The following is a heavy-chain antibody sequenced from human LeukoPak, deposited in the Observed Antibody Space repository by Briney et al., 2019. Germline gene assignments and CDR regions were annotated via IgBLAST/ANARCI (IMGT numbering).Heavy chain of an antibody. D-gene: IGHD1-26*01. CDR1: NYPFTRYG. Sequence: ASVKVSCKASNYPFTRYGISWVRQAPGQGLEWMGWISGSNGNTNYAQKFQGRVSMTADASTGTAYLELRSLRSDDTAVYYCARGGRGTYYYFDLWGQGTLVTVSS. V-gene: IGHV1-18*01. CDR2: ISGSNGNT. J-gene: IGHJ4*02. CDR3: ARGGRGTYYYFDL.